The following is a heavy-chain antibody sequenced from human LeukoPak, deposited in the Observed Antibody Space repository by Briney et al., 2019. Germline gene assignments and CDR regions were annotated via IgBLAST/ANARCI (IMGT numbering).Heavy chain of an antibody. V-gene: IGHV4-59*01. D-gene: IGHD6-19*01. CDR1: GGSISSYY. Sequence: PSETLSLTCTVSGGSISSYYWSWIRQPPGKGLEWIGYIYYSGSTYYNPSLKSRVTISVHTSKNQFSLKLSSVTAADTAVYYCAISRSSGWFDSPGPLDYWGQGTLVTVSS. CDR3: AISRSSGWFDSPGPLDY. CDR2: IYYSGST. J-gene: IGHJ4*02.